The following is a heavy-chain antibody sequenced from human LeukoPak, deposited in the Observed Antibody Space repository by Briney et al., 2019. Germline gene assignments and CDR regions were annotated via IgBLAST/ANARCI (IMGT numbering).Heavy chain of an antibody. CDR1: GFTFSSYS. Sequence: PGGSLRLSCAASGFTFSSYSMNWVRQAPGKGLEWVSYISSSSTNIYYADSVKGRFTISRDNAKNSLCLQMNSLRAEDTAVYYCARDRPITYGMDVWGQGTTVTVSS. D-gene: IGHD3-3*01. J-gene: IGHJ6*02. CDR3: ARDRPITYGMDV. CDR2: ISSSSTNI. V-gene: IGHV3-48*01.